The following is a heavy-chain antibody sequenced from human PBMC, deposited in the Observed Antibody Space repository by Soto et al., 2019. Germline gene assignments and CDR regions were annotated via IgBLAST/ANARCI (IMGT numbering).Heavy chain of an antibody. V-gene: IGHV3-15*07. Sequence: GGSLRLSCAASGFPFNNAWINWVRQVPGKGLEWVGRVKSKADGGSGDYAAPVKGRFVVSRDDSKDIVYLQMNSLKIEDTGVYYCTKDSRTTLPEIRFDYWGHGTQVTVSS. CDR1: GFPFNNAW. J-gene: IGHJ4*01. CDR3: TKDSRTTLPEIRFDY. CDR2: VKSKADGGSG. D-gene: IGHD1-26*01.